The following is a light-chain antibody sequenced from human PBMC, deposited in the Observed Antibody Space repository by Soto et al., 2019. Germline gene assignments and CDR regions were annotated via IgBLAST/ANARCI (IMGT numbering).Light chain of an antibody. CDR2: DAS. CDR3: QQYGSAPPNT. CDR1: QSISNS. J-gene: IGKJ5*01. Sequence: IALTQSPATLSVSPGERDTLSCRASQSISNSLAWYQQKPGQAPRLLIYDASNRARGIPDRFSGSGSVTVFTLTIGRLEPADFAVYYCQQYGSAPPNTVGQGTRLEIK. V-gene: IGKV3-20*01.